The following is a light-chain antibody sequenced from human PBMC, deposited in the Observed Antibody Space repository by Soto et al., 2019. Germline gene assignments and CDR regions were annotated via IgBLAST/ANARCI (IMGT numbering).Light chain of an antibody. CDR1: QSISSW. CDR2: DAS. Sequence: DIQMTQSPSTLSASVGDRVTITCRASQSISSWLAWYQQKPGKAPKILIYDASSLQSGVPSRFSGSGSGTDFTLTISSLQPEDFETYYCQQSYSTPWTFGQGTQVDIK. CDR3: QQSYSTPWT. J-gene: IGKJ1*01. V-gene: IGKV1-39*01.